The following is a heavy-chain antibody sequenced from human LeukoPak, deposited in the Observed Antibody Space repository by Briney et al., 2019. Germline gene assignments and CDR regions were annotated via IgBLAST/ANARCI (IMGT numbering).Heavy chain of an antibody. D-gene: IGHD3-22*01. CDR1: GGTFSSYA. CDR3: ARKYYHDSSGYPQLDY. Sequence: GASVKVSCKASGGTFSSYAISWVRQAPGQGLEWMGRIIPIFGTANYAQKFQGRVTITTDESTSTAYMELSSLRSEDTAVYYCARKYYHDSSGYPQLDYWGPGTLGHVSS. V-gene: IGHV1-69*05. CDR2: IIPIFGTA. J-gene: IGHJ4*02.